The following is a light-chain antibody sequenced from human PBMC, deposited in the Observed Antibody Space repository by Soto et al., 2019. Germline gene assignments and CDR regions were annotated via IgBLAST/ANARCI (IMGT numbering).Light chain of an antibody. CDR2: KGT. CDR1: SSDVGAYNS. CDR3: ASFRSGTILV. J-gene: IGLJ1*01. Sequence: QSVLAQPASVSGSPGQSVTISCTGTSSDVGAYNSVSWYQQHPDKAPQLMIYKGTQRPSGVSNRFSGSTSGNAASLTISGLQAGDEADYFCASFRSGTILVFGSGTKVTVL. V-gene: IGLV2-14*02.